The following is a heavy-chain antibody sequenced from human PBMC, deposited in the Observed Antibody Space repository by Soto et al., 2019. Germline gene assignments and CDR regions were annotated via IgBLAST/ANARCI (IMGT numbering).Heavy chain of an antibody. J-gene: IGHJ6*02. D-gene: IGHD3-22*01. V-gene: IGHV4-59*01. CDR3: ARSYSSSGYYYYGMDV. Sequence: SETLSLTCTVSGGSISSYYWSWIRQPPGKGLEWIAYIYYTGTTAYNSSLKSRVTISLDTPKNQFSLSLRSVTPADTAVYYCARSYSSSGYYYYGMDVWGQETTVTVSS. CDR1: GGSISSYY. CDR2: IYYTGTT.